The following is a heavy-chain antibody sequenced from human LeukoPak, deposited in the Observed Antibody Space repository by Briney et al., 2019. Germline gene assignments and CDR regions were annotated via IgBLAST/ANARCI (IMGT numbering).Heavy chain of an antibody. CDR1: GFIFSNYG. D-gene: IGHD2/OR15-2a*01. CDR3: ARNFPPSSSEKPLDY. V-gene: IGHV3-30*02. J-gene: IGHJ4*02. Sequence: GGSQRLSCAASGFIFSNYGMHWVRQAPGKGLEWVAFLRYDGSNEYYADSVKGRFTISRDNSKNTLYLQMNSLRAEDTAVYYCARNFPPSSSEKPLDYWGQGTLVTVSS. CDR2: LRYDGSNE.